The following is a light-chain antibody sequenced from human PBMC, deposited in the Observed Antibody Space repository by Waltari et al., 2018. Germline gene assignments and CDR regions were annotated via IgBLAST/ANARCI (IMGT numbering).Light chain of an antibody. CDR1: QTILYSSNNKDY. V-gene: IGKV4-1*01. J-gene: IGKJ2*01. CDR3: QQYYSVPYT. Sequence: DIVMTQSPDSLAVSLGEGATINCKSSQTILYSSNNKDYLAWYQQKPVQPPKLLISWASTRESGVPDRISGSGSGTLFTLTISSLQAEDVAVYFCQQYYSVPYTFGQGTKLEI. CDR2: WAS.